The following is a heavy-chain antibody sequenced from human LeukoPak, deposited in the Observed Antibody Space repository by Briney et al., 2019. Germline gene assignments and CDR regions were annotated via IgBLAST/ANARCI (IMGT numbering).Heavy chain of an antibody. V-gene: IGHV4-59*01. D-gene: IGHD4-17*01. Sequence: SETLSLTCTVSGGSISSYYRSWIRQPPGKGLEWIGYIYYSGSTNYNPSLKSRVTISVDTSKNQFSLKLSSVTAADPAVYYCARADGAYVDYWGQGTLVTVSS. CDR1: GGSISSYY. CDR3: ARADGAYVDY. J-gene: IGHJ4*02. CDR2: IYYSGST.